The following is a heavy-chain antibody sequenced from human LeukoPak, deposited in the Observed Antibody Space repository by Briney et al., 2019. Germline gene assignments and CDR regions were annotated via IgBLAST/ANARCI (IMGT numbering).Heavy chain of an antibody. CDR2: MNPNSGNT. CDR3: ARDPYDTPFKDNGTTGGDY. J-gene: IGHJ4*02. D-gene: IGHD3-9*01. CDR1: GYTFTSYD. Sequence: GASVKVSCKASGYTFTSYDINWVRQATGQGLEWMGWMNPNSGNTGYAQKFQGRVTMTRNTSISTAYMELSSLRSEDTAVYYCARDPYDTPFKDNGTTGGDYWGQGTLVTVSS. V-gene: IGHV1-8*01.